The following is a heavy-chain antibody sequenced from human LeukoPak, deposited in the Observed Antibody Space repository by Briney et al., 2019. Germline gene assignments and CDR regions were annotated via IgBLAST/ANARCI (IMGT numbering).Heavy chain of an antibody. D-gene: IGHD6-6*01. CDR1: GFTFDDYA. Sequence: GGSLRLSCAASGFTFDDYAMHWVRQAPGKGLEWVSGISWNSGSIGYADSVKGQFTISRDNAKNSLYLQMNSLRAEDTAVYYCARGTSSIAARSYAFDIRGQGTIVSVSS. CDR2: ISWNSGSI. CDR3: ARGTSSIAARSYAFDI. V-gene: IGHV3-9*01. J-gene: IGHJ3*02.